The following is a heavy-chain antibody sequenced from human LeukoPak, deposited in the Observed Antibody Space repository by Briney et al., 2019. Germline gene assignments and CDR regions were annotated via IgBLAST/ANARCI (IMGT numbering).Heavy chain of an antibody. D-gene: IGHD5-18*01. Sequence: IPSQTLSLTCTVSGASISSTSYCWGWIRQPAGKGLEWIGHIHTSGSTNYNPSLKSRVTMSVDTSKNQFSLKLSSVTAADTAVYYCARGIGGYSYGSLVYYYYYMDVWGKGTTVTVSS. CDR3: ARGIGGYSYGSLVYYYYYMDV. V-gene: IGHV4-61*09. J-gene: IGHJ6*03. CDR2: IHTSGST. CDR1: GASISSTSYC.